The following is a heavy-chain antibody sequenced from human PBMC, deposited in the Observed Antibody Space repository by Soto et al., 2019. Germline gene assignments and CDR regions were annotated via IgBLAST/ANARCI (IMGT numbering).Heavy chain of an antibody. CDR2: ISSNGGST. Sequence: EVQLVESGGGLVQPGGSLRLSCSASGFTFSSYAMHWVRQAPGKGLEYVSAISSNGGSTYYADSVKGRFTISRDNSKNTLYLQMSRLRAEDTAVYYCVKGVSYAFDIWGQGTMVTVSS. D-gene: IGHD3-16*01. CDR3: VKGVSYAFDI. J-gene: IGHJ3*02. V-gene: IGHV3-64D*06. CDR1: GFTFSSYA.